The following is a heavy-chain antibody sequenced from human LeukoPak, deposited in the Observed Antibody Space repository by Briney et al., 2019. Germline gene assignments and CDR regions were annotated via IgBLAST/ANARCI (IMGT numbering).Heavy chain of an antibody. D-gene: IGHD2-15*01. CDR2: INPNSGGT. V-gene: IGHV1-2*04. Sequence: ASVKVSCKASGYTFTGYYMHWVRQAPGQGLEWMGWINPNSGGTNYAQKFQGWVTMTRDTSISTAYMELSRLRSDDTAVYYCARTRVAATRELGYWGQETLVTVSS. CDR3: ARTRVAATRELGY. CDR1: GYTFTGYY. J-gene: IGHJ4*02.